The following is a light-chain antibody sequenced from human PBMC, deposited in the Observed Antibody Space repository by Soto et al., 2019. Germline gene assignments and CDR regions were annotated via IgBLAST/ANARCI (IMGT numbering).Light chain of an antibody. CDR2: AAS. V-gene: IGKV1-39*01. Sequence: DIQMTQSPSSLSASVGDRVTITCRATQSISSFLNWYQQNPGKAPKLLIYAASSLQSGVPSRFSGSGSGTAFTLTISSLQPEDFATYYCQQSYSTPRTFGQGTKVEIK. J-gene: IGKJ1*01. CDR1: QSISSF. CDR3: QQSYSTPRT.